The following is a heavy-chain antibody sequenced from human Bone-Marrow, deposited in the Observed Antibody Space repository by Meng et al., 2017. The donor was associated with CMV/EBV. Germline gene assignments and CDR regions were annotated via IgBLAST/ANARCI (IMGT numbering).Heavy chain of an antibody. CDR3: ARGLGLEPARNWFDP. V-gene: IGHV1-69*05. CDR2: IIPIFGTA. J-gene: IGHJ5*02. D-gene: IGHD1-1*01. Sequence: SVKVSCKASGGTFSSYAISWVRQAPGQGLEWMGGIIPIFGTANYAQKFQGRVTITTDESTSTAYMELSSLRSEDTAVYYCARGLGLEPARNWFDPWGQGTLVTFSS. CDR1: GGTFSSYA.